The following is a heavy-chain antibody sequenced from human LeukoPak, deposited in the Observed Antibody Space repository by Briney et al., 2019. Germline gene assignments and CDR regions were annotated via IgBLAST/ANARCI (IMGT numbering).Heavy chain of an antibody. CDR3: AKAMGITMIVVVPDFDY. CDR2: ISGGGGST. V-gene: IGHV3-23*01. J-gene: IGHJ4*02. Sequence: GGSLRLSCAASGFTFSSYAMSWVRQAPGKGLEWVSAISGGGGSTYYADSVKGRFTISRDNSKNTLYLQMNSLRAEDTAVYYCAKAMGITMIVVVPDFDYWGQGTLVTVSS. D-gene: IGHD3-22*01. CDR1: GFTFSSYA.